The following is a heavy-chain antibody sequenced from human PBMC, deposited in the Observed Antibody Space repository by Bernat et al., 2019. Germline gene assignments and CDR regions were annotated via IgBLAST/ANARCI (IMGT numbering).Heavy chain of an antibody. J-gene: IGHJ3*02. CDR2: INPNSGGT. CDR1: GYTFTGYY. Sequence: QVQLVQSGAEVKKPGASVKVSCKASGYTFTGYYMHWVRQAPGQGLEWMGWINPNSGGTNYAQKFQGWVTMTRDTSISTAYMELSRLRSDDTAVYYCARGYYYGSGRPADAFDIWGQGTMVTVSS. CDR3: ARGYYYGSGRPADAFDI. D-gene: IGHD3-10*01. V-gene: IGHV1-2*04.